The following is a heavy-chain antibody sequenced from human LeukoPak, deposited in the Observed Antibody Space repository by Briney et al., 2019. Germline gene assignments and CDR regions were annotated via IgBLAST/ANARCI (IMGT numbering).Heavy chain of an antibody. J-gene: IGHJ4*02. CDR2: INHSGST. V-gene: IGHV4-34*01. CDR1: GGSFSGYY. Sequence: SETLSLTCAVYGGSFSGYYWSWIRQPPGKGLEWIGEINHSGSTIYNPSLKSRVTISVDTSKNQFSLKLSSVTAADTAVYYCARVRYSGYVDYWGQGTLVTVSS. CDR3: ARVRYSGYVDY. D-gene: IGHD5-12*01.